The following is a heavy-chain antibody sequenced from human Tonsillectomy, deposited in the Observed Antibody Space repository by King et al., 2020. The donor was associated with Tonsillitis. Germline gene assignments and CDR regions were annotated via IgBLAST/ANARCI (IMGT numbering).Heavy chain of an antibody. CDR2: IIPIFDST. J-gene: IGHJ5*02. D-gene: IGHD2-21*02. CDR1: GGTFTSYT. V-gene: IGHV1-69*06. CDR3: ASGAYCGGDCYLAWFDP. Sequence: QLVQSGAEVKKPGSSVMVSCKASGGTFTSYTISWVRQAPGQGLEWMGGIIPIFDSTNYAQEFQGRVTITADKSTSTAYMEVSSLRSEDTAVYYCASGAYCGGDCYLAWFDPWGQGTLVTVSS.